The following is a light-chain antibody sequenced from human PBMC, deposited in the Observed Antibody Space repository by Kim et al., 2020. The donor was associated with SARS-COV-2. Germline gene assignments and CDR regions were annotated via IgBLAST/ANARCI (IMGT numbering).Light chain of an antibody. CDR3: QVWDSRTVV. CDR2: RDK. Sequence: VALGQTATIPCGGKNIENKNVHWYHQRPGQAPVLVMYRDKKRPSGIPERLSGSNSGNTATLTISRVEAGDEGDYYCQVWDSRTVVFGGGTQLTVL. V-gene: IGLV3-9*01. J-gene: IGLJ2*01. CDR1: NIENKN.